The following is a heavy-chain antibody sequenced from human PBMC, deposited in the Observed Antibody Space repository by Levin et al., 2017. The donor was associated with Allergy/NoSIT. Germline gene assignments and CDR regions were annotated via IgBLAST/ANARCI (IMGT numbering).Heavy chain of an antibody. D-gene: IGHD3-22*01. CDR2: MYAGGST. CDR1: GFNVSSNY. CDR3: ARDRRGHYDASGYYDYFGC. J-gene: IGHJ4*02. V-gene: IGHV3-66*01. Sequence: GESLKISCAASGFNVSSNYISWVRQAPGKGLEWVSIMYAGGSTYYADSVNGRFTVSRDTSKNTLYLQMNSLRAEDTAVYYCARDRRGHYDASGYYDYFGCWGQGTLVTVSS.